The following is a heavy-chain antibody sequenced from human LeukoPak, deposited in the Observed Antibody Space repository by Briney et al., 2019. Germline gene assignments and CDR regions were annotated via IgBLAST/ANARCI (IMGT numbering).Heavy chain of an antibody. CDR2: IRGSGDST. CDR1: GFIFSDYY. CDR3: AKGHTDSEWLYFDS. D-gene: IGHD5-12*01. J-gene: IGHJ4*02. Sequence: GGSLRLSCAASGFIFSDYYRSWIRQAPGKGLEWVSGIRGSGDSTYYADSVKGRFTISRDNSKNTLYLQMNSLRAEDTAVYYCAKGHTDSEWLYFDSWGQGSLVTVSS. V-gene: IGHV3-23*01.